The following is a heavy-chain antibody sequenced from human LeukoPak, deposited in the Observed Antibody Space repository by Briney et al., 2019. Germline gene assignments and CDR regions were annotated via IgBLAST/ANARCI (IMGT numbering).Heavy chain of an antibody. J-gene: IGHJ4*02. Sequence: ASVKVSCKASGYTFINNWMHWVRQAPGQGLEWMGIINPSGGSTSYAQKFQGRVTMTRDMSTSTVYMELSSLRSEDTAVYYCARELYSSSSSSFDYWGQGTLVTVSS. CDR1: GYTFINNW. CDR2: INPSGGST. D-gene: IGHD6-6*01. CDR3: ARELYSSSSSSFDY. V-gene: IGHV1-46*01.